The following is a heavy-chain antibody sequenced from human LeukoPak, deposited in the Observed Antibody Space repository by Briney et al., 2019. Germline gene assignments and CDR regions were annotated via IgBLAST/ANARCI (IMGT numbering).Heavy chain of an antibody. CDR1: GFTFSSYA. Sequence: PGGSLRLSCAASGFTFSSYAMSWVRQAPGKGLDCVSAISGSGDSTYYADAVKGRFTISRDNSKNTLYLQMNSLRAEDTAVYYCAKEGNGDYYFDYWGQGTLVTVSS. V-gene: IGHV3-23*01. J-gene: IGHJ4*02. D-gene: IGHD4-17*01. CDR3: AKEGNGDYYFDY. CDR2: ISGSGDST.